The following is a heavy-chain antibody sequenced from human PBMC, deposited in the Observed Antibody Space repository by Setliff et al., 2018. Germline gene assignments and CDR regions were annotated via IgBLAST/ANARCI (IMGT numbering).Heavy chain of an antibody. Sequence: PSETLSLTCTVSGGSISSYYWSWIRQPPGKRLEWIGEIIHSGSTNYNPSLKSRVTISMDTSKNQFSLKVSSVTAADTAVYYCARDLHWGFDYWGLGTLVTVSS. CDR3: ARDLHWGFDY. J-gene: IGHJ4*02. V-gene: IGHV4-34*12. CDR2: IIHSGST. CDR1: GGSISSYY. D-gene: IGHD7-27*01.